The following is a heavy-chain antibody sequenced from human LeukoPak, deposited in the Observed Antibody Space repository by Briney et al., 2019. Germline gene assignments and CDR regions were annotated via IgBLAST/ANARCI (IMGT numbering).Heavy chain of an antibody. CDR2: ISRSGDIT. J-gene: IGHJ4*02. D-gene: IGHD1-14*01. CDR3: AKDREGPLYYFDS. Sequence: GGSLRLSCADSGFTFSNYAMSWVRQAPGKGPEWVSGISRSGDITYYADSVKGRFTISRDNSKNTLCLQMNSLTAEDTALYYCAKDREGPLYYFDSWGQGTLVTVSS. V-gene: IGHV3-23*01. CDR1: GFTFSNYA.